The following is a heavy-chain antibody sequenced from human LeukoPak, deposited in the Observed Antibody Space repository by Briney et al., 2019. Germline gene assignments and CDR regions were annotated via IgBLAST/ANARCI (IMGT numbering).Heavy chain of an antibody. J-gene: IGHJ5*02. CDR1: GFPFSSYA. CDR2: ISGSGGCT. CDR3: ANHLAATPTFEGLGWFDP. Sequence: GGSLRLSCAASGFPFSSYAMSWVRQAPGKGLEWVSAISGSGGCTYYADSVKGRFTISRDNSKNTLYLQMNSLRAEDTAVYSCANHLAATPTFEGLGWFDPWGQGTLVTVSS. D-gene: IGHD3-16*01. V-gene: IGHV3-23*01.